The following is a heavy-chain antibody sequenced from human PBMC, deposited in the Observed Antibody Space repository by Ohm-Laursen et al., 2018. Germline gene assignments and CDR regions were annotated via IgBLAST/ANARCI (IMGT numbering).Heavy chain of an antibody. D-gene: IGHD5-18*01. CDR1: GFTFSDHY. J-gene: IGHJ6*02. V-gene: IGHV3-72*01. Sequence: GSLRLSCAASGFTFSDHYMDWVRQAPGKGLEWVGRTRNKANSYTTEYAASVKGRFTISRDDSKNSLYLQMNSLKTEDTAVYYCARDGGYSYGYVGYYYGMDVWGQGTTVTVSS. CDR2: TRNKANSYTT. CDR3: ARDGGYSYGYVGYYYGMDV.